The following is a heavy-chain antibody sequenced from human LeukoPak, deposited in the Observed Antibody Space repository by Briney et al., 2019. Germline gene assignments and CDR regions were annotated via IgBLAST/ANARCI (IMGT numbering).Heavy chain of an antibody. CDR3: ARGGRYASSGLFDY. CDR2: IYYSGST. D-gene: IGHD3-22*01. CDR1: GGSISSYY. V-gene: IGHV4-59*12. Sequence: SETLSLTCTVSGGSISSYYWSWIRQPPGKGLEWIGYIYYSGSTYYNPSLKSRVTISADTSKNQFSLKLNSVTAADTAVYYCARGGRYASSGLFDYWGQGTLVPVSS. J-gene: IGHJ4*02.